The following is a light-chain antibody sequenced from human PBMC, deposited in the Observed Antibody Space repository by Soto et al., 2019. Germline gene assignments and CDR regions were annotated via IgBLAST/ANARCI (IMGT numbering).Light chain of an antibody. V-gene: IGKV3-15*01. CDR1: QSVDSN. J-gene: IGKJ1*01. CDR3: QQYNNWPPT. CDR2: GTS. Sequence: EIVMTQSPGTLSLSPGERATLSCRASQSVDSNYFAWYQQKPGQAPRLLLYGTSYRATGIPARFSGSGSGTEFTLTISSLQSEDFAVYYCQQYNNWPPTFGQGTKVDI.